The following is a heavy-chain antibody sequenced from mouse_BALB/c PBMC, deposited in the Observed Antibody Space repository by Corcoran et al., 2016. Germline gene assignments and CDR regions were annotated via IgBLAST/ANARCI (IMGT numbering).Heavy chain of an antibody. CDR2: INPYNGGT. V-gene: IGHV1-18*01. CDR3: ARGSYFDV. J-gene: IGHJ1*01. CDR1: GYSFTGYT. Sequence: EVQLQQSGPELVKPGASMKISCKASGYSFTGYTMNWVKQSHGKILEWIGLINPYNGGTSYNQKFKGKATLTVDKSSSTAYMELLSLTSEDSAVYYCARGSYFDVWGAGTTVTVSS.